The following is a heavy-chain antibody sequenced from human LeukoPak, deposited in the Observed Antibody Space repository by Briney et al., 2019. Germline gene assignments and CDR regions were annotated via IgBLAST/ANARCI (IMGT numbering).Heavy chain of an antibody. CDR3: ARRGGGGLLPD. V-gene: IGHV4-59*08. J-gene: IGHJ4*02. Sequence: PSETLSLTCTVSGDSISSYYWSWIRQPPGKGLEWIGYISYSGSTNYNPSVKSRVTISGDTSKNQFSLKLSSVTAADTAVYYCARRGGGGLLPDLGQGTLVTVSS. CDR1: GDSISSYY. CDR2: ISYSGST. D-gene: IGHD3-22*01.